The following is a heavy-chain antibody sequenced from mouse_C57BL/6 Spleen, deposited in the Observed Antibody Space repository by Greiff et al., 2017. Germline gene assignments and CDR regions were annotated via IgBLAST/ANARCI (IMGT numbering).Heavy chain of an antibody. Sequence: DVQLQESGPELVKPGASVKISCKASGYSFTGYYMNWVKQSPEKSLEWIGEINPSSGGTTYNQKFKAKATLTVDKSSRTAYMQLKGLTSEDSAVYYCAIWDDGYWFAYWGQGTLVTVSA. J-gene: IGHJ3*01. CDR2: INPSSGGT. V-gene: IGHV1-42*01. CDR3: AIWDDGYWFAY. CDR1: GYSFTGYY. D-gene: IGHD2-3*01.